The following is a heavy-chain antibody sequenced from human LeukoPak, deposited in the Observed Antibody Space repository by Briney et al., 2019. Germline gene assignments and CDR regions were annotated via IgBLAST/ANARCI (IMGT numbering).Heavy chain of an antibody. CDR1: GFTFSGSA. CDR2: IRSKANSYAT. V-gene: IGHV3-73*01. Sequence: GGSLRLSCAASGFTFSGSAMHWVRQASGKGLEWVGRIRSKANSYATAYAASVKGRFTISRDDSKNTAYLQTNSLKTEDTAVYYCTRRVEWELPLFDYWGQGTLVTVSS. J-gene: IGHJ4*02. CDR3: TRRVEWELPLFDY. D-gene: IGHD1-26*01.